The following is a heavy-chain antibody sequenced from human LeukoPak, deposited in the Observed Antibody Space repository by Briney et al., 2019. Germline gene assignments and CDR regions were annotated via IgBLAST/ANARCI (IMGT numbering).Heavy chain of an antibody. J-gene: IGHJ6*03. Sequence: SETLSLTCTVSGGSISSSSYYWGWIRQPPGKGLEWIGSIYYSGSTYYNPSLKSRVTISVDTSKNQFSLKLSSVTAADTAVYYCARVVLAYYYYYYMDVWGKGTTVTVSS. V-gene: IGHV4-39*07. CDR1: GGSISSSSYY. CDR3: ARVVLAYYYYYYMDV. CDR2: IYYSGST.